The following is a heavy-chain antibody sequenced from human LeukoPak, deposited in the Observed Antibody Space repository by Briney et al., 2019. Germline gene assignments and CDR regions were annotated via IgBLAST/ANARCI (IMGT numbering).Heavy chain of an antibody. V-gene: IGHV4-39*01. CDR2: IYYSGST. CDR1: GGSISSSSYY. D-gene: IGHD1-26*01. J-gene: IGHJ4*02. CDR3: ATTRVGATRGFFDY. Sequence: SETLSLTCTVSGGSISSSSYYWGWIRQPPGKGLEWIGSIYYSGSTYYNPSLKSRVTISVDTPKNQFSLKLSSVTAADTAVYYCATTRVGATRGFFDYWGQGTLVTVSS.